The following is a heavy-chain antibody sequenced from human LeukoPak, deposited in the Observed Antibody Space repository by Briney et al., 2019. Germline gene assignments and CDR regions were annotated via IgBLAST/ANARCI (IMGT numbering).Heavy chain of an antibody. CDR3: ARGLSGWGNALGG. Sequence: GGSLRLSCAASGFTFSSYAMSWVRQAPGKGLEWVSAISGSGGSTYYADSVKGRFTISRDNSKNTLYLQMNSLRAEDTAVYYCARGLSGWGNALGGWGQGTLVTVSS. V-gene: IGHV3-23*01. CDR2: ISGSGGST. J-gene: IGHJ4*02. D-gene: IGHD4-23*01. CDR1: GFTFSSYA.